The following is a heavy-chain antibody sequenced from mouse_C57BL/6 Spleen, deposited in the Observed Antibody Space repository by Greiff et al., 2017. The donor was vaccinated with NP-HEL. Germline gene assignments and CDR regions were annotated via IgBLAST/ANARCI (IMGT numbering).Heavy chain of an antibody. Sequence: VQLQQSGAELVRPGSSVKLSCKASGYTFTSYWMHWVKQRPIQGLEWIGNIDPSDSETHYNQKFKDKATLTVDKSSSTAYMQLSSLTSEDSAVYYWARDGKDWYFDVWGTGTTVTVSS. CDR1: GYTFTSYW. D-gene: IGHD2-3*01. J-gene: IGHJ1*03. CDR2: IDPSDSET. CDR3: ARDGKDWYFDV. V-gene: IGHV1-52*01.